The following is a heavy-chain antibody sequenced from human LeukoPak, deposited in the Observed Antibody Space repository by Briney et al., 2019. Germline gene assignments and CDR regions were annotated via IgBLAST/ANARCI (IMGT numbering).Heavy chain of an antibody. CDR1: GFTFSRYW. CDR2: ISSFGTTI. D-gene: IGHD6-13*01. CDR3: ASGGGSSWSFDP. J-gene: IGHJ5*02. Sequence: PGGSLRLSCAASGFTFSRYWMSWIRQAPGKGLEWVSYISSFGTTIYYADSVKGRFTMSRDNAKNSLYLQMNSLRAEDTAVYYCASGGGSSWSFDPWGQGTLVTVSS. V-gene: IGHV3-11*04.